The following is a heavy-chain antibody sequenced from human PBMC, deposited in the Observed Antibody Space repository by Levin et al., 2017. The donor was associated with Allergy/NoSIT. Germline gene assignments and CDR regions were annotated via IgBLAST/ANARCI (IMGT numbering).Heavy chain of an antibody. CDR1: GFIFSNYA. CDR3: AKVYVEMNTMTTPFDY. Sequence: PGGSLRLSCAASGFIFSNYAMSWVRQAPGKGLEWVSSISASGGSTYYADSVKGRFTISRDNSKNTLFLQMNSLRAEDTAVYYCAKVYVEMNTMTTPFDYWGQGTLVTVSS. V-gene: IGHV3-23*01. D-gene: IGHD5-24*01. J-gene: IGHJ4*02. CDR2: ISASGGST.